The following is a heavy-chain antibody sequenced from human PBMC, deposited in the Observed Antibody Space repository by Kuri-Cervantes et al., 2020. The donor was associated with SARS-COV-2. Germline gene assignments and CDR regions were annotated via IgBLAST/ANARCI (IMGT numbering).Heavy chain of an antibody. CDR3: ARVRTIFGVVITPYYFDY. J-gene: IGHJ4*02. CDR2: IYYSGST. Sequence: SETLSLTCTVSGGSISSYYWSWIRQPPGKGLEWIGYIYYSGSTNYNPSLKSRVTISVDTSKNQFSLKLSSVTAADTAVYYCARVRTIFGVVITPYYFDYWGQGILVTVSS. CDR1: GGSISSYY. D-gene: IGHD3-3*01. V-gene: IGHV4-59*01.